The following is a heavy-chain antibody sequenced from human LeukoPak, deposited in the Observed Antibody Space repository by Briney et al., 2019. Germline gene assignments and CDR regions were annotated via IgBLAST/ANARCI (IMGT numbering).Heavy chain of an antibody. V-gene: IGHV3-53*01. D-gene: IGHD3-10*01. J-gene: IGHJ4*02. Sequence: GGSLRLSCEASGFSVSSNYMTWVRQAPGKGLEGVSVIYSGGSTYYADSAKGRFIISRDNSKNTVYLQMNSLRAEDTAVYYCARVIGVVRADYYFDYWGQGTLVAVSS. CDR3: ARVIGVVRADYYFDY. CDR1: GFSVSSNY. CDR2: IYSGGST.